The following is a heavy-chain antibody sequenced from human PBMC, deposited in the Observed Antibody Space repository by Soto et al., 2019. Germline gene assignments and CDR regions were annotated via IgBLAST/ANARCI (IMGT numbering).Heavy chain of an antibody. CDR1: GYTFTSYG. D-gene: IGHD3-3*01. CDR2: ISAYNGNT. CDR3: ARDRWSGYYLNWFDP. Sequence: ASVKVSCKASGYTFTSYGISWVRQAPGQGLEWMGWISAYNGNTNYAQKLQGRVTMTTDTSTSTAYMELRSLRSDDTAVYYCARDRWSGYYLNWFDPWGQGTLVTVS. J-gene: IGHJ5*02. V-gene: IGHV1-18*01.